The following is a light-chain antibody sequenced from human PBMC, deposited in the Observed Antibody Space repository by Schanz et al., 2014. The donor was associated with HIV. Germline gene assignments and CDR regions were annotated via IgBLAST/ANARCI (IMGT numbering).Light chain of an antibody. V-gene: IGLV1-44*01. CDR1: SSNIGSNA. Sequence: QSVLTQPPSASGTPGQRVTISCSVSSSNIGSNAVNWFQHLPGTAPKLLIYNSYHRPSGVPDRFSGSKSGTSASLAISGLQSEDEADYYCAAWDDNLDGWVFGGGTKLTVL. J-gene: IGLJ3*02. CDR3: AAWDDNLDGWV. CDR2: NSY.